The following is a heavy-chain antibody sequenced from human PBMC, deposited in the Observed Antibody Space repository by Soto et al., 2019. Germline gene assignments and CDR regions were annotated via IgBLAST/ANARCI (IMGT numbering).Heavy chain of an antibody. CDR3: EKDLIPVRIAAAGTAVWYYYYGMAV. CDR2: ISYDGSKK. J-gene: IGHJ6*02. D-gene: IGHD6-13*01. V-gene: IGHV3-30*18. CDR1: GFTFSSYG. Sequence: QVQLVESGGGVVQPGRSLRLSCAASGFTFSSYGMHWVRQAPGKGLEWVAVISYDGSKKYYADSVNGRFTISRDNSKNTLYLQMNSLRAVDAAVSYCEKDLIPVRIAAAGTAVWYYYYGMAVWGQGTTVTVSS.